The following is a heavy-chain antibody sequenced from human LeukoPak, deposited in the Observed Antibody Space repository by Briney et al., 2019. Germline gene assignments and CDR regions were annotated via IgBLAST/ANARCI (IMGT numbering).Heavy chain of an antibody. Sequence: GGSLRLSCAASGFTFTTYWMGWVRQAPGKGPEWVANINQVGSSKYFVDSVKGRFTISRDNAKNSLYLQMNRLRAEDTAVYYCAKESTVTPGNVNWFDTWGQGTLVTVSS. CDR1: GFTFTTYW. V-gene: IGHV3-7*03. CDR2: INQVGSSK. J-gene: IGHJ5*02. CDR3: AKESTVTPGNVNWFDT. D-gene: IGHD4-17*01.